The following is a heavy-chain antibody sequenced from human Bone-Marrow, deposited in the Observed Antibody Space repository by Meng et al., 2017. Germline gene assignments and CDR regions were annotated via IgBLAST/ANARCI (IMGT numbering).Heavy chain of an antibody. V-gene: IGHV3-11*01. CDR1: GFTFNDYH. CDR2: ISNSGSAI. D-gene: IGHD1-26*01. J-gene: IGHJ4*02. CDR3: AAAWELLPPGY. Sequence: QVQLVESGGGLVKPGGSLRLSCAASGFTFNDYHMRWIRQAPGKGPEWVSYISNSGSAIYYADSVKGRFTISRDNAKNSLYLQMNSLRVEDTAVYYCAAAWELLPPGYWGQGTLVTVSS.